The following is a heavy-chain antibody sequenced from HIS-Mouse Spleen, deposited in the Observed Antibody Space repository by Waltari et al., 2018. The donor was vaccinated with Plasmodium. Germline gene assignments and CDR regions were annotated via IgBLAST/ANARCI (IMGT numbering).Heavy chain of an antibody. CDR1: GGSLSGYY. Sequence: QVQLQQWGAGLLTPSETLSLPCAVYGGSLSGYYWSWIRQPPGKGLEWIGEINHSGSTNYNPSLKSRVTISVDTSKNQFSLKLSSVTAADTAVYYCARGRVLGTSSGYFDLWGRGTLVTVSS. D-gene: IGHD3-10*01. CDR3: ARGRVLGTSSGYFDL. CDR2: INHSGST. J-gene: IGHJ2*01. V-gene: IGHV4-34*01.